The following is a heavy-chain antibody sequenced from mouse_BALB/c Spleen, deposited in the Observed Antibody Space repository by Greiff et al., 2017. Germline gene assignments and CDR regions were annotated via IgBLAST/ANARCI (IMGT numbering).Heavy chain of an antibody. V-gene: IGHV5-4*02. J-gene: IGHJ2*01. CDR2: ISDGGSYT. Sequence: EVKLVESGGGLVKPGGSLKLSCAASGFTFSDYYMYWVRQTPEKRLEWVATISDGGSYTYYPDSVKGRFTISRDNAKNNLYLQMSSLKSEDTAMYYCAREGKWSYFDYWGQGTTLTVSS. CDR3: AREGKWSYFDY. CDR1: GFTFSDYY. D-gene: IGHD1-3*01.